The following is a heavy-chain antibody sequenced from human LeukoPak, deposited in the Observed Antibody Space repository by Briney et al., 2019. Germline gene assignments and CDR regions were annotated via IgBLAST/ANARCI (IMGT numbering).Heavy chain of an antibody. CDR1: GFTFSSYS. Sequence: GGSLRLSCAASGFTFSSYSMNWVRQAPGKGLEWVSYISSGGGTVYHADSVKGRFTISRDNAKNSLYLQMNSLRAEDTAVYYCARVGDLDYFDYWGQGTLVTVSS. CDR3: ARVGDLDYFDY. CDR2: ISSGGGTV. D-gene: IGHD3-16*01. J-gene: IGHJ4*02. V-gene: IGHV3-48*04.